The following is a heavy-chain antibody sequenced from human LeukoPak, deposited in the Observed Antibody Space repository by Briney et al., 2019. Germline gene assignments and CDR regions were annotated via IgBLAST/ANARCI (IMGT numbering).Heavy chain of an antibody. CDR1: GYTFTSYA. CDR3: ARDRGIDYYGSGSYYRHYYYYMDV. D-gene: IGHD3-10*01. CDR2: INAGNGNT. V-gene: IGHV1-3*03. J-gene: IGHJ6*03. Sequence: ASVKVSCKASGYTFTSYAMHWVRQAPGQRLEWMGWINAGNGNTKYSQEFQGRVTITRDTSASAVYMELSSLRSDDMAVYYCARDRGIDYYGSGSYYRHYYYYMDVWGKGTTVTVSS.